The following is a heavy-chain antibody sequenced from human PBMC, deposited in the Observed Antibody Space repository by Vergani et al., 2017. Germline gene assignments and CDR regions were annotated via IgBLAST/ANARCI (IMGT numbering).Heavy chain of an antibody. Sequence: QLQLQESGPGLVKPSETLSLTCTVSGGSISSSSYYWGWIRQPPGKGLEWIGSIYYSGSTYYNPSLKSRVTISVDTSKNQFSLKLSSVTAADTAVYYCARHGLGGIAVAGTLACDYWGQGTLVTVSS. CDR3: ARHGLGGIAVAGTLACDY. J-gene: IGHJ4*02. V-gene: IGHV4-39*01. CDR2: IYYSGST. D-gene: IGHD6-19*01. CDR1: GGSISSSSYY.